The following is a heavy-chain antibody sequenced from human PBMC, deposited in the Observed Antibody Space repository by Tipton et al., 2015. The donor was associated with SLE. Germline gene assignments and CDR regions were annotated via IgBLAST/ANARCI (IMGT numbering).Heavy chain of an antibody. CDR2: IYSGGGST. J-gene: IGHJ4*02. V-gene: IGHV3-66*01. D-gene: IGHD3-22*01. Sequence: GSLRLSCAASGFPVGSNNMNWVRQAPGKGLEWVSVIYSGGGSTYYADSVKVRFTISRDNGKNSLYLQMNSLRAEDTAAYYCATDYYDSSGYPTFFDYWGQGTLVTVSS. CDR1: GFPVGSNN. CDR3: ATDYYDSSGYPTFFDY.